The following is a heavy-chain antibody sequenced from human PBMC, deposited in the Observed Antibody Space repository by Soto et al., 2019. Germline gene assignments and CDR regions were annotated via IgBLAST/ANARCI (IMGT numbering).Heavy chain of an antibody. D-gene: IGHD2-2*03. V-gene: IGHV1-69*02. CDR3: ASGYCSSTSCSYYYYGMDV. CDR2: IIPILGIA. CDR1: GGTFSSYT. J-gene: IGHJ6*02. Sequence: SVKVSCKASGGTFSSYTISWVRQAPGQGLEWMGRIIPILGIANYAQKFQGRVTITADKSTSTAYMELSSLRSEDTAVYYCASGYCSSTSCSYYYYGMDVWGQGTTVTVSS.